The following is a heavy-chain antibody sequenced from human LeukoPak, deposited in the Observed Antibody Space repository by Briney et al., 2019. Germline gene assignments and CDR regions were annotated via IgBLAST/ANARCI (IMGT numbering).Heavy chain of an antibody. CDR1: GFTFSSYG. D-gene: IGHD3-10*01. Sequence: GGSLRLSCAASGFTFSSYGMPWVRQAPGQGLEWMGWINPNSGGTNYAQKFQGRVTMTRDTSISAAYMELSRLRSDDTAVYYCARGPTGVLVRSYYYGMDVWGQGTTVTVSS. CDR2: INPNSGGT. J-gene: IGHJ6*02. V-gene: IGHV1-2*02. CDR3: ARGPTGVLVRSYYYGMDV.